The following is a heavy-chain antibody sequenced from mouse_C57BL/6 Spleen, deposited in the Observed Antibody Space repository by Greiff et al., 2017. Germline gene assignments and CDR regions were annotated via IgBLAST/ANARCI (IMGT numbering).Heavy chain of an antibody. CDR3: ARFYSNVYYAMDY. CDR2: IDPSDSYT. V-gene: IGHV1-69*01. CDR1: GYTFTSYW. J-gene: IGHJ4*01. Sequence: QVQLQQPGAELVMPGASVKLSCKASGYTFTSYWMHWVKQRPGQGLEWIGEIDPSDSYTNYNQKFKGKSTLTVDKSSSTAYMQLSSLTSEDSAVYYCARFYSNVYYAMDYWGQGTSVTVSS. D-gene: IGHD2-5*01.